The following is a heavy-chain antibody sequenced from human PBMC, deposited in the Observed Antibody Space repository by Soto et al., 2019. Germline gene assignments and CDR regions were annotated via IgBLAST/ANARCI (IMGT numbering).Heavy chain of an antibody. D-gene: IGHD6-6*01. V-gene: IGHV3-9*01. J-gene: IGHJ4*02. CDR1: GFTFDDYA. CDR2: ISWNSGSI. Sequence: GGSLRLSCAASGFTFDDYAMHWVRQAPGKGLEWVSGISWNSGSIGYADSVKGRFTISRDNAKNSLYLQMNSLRAEDTALYYCAKDMEGYSSSSGGVDYWGQGTLVTVSS. CDR3: AKDMEGYSSSSGGVDY.